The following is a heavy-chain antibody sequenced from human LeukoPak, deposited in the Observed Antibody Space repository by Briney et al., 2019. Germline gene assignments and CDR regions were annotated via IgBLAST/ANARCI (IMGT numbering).Heavy chain of an antibody. Sequence: PGGSLRLSCAASGFTFSSYSMNWVRQAPGKGLEWVSSISSSSSYIYYADSVKGRFTISRDNAKNSLYLQMNSLRAEDTAVYYCARGGAYTSAVAGTLDYWGQGTLVTVSS. V-gene: IGHV3-21*01. CDR3: ARGGAYTSAVAGTLDY. J-gene: IGHJ4*02. CDR1: GFTFSSYS. CDR2: ISSSSSYI. D-gene: IGHD6-19*01.